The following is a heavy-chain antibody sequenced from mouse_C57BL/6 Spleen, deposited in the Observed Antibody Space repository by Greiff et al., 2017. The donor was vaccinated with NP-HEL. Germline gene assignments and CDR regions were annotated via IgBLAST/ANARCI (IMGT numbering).Heavy chain of an antibody. CDR1: GFSLTSYG. V-gene: IGHV2-2*01. CDR3: ARVPESNYGWFAY. CDR2: IWRGGST. D-gene: IGHD2-5*01. J-gene: IGHJ3*01. Sequence: QVQLKESGPGLVQPSQSLSITCTVSGFSLTSYGVHWVRQSPGKGLEWLGVIWRGGSTDYNAAFISRLSISKDNSKSQVFFKMNSLQADDTAIYYCARVPESNYGWFAYWGQGTLVTVSA.